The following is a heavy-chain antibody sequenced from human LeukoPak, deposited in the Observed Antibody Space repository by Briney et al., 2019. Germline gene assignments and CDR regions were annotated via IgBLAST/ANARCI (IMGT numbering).Heavy chain of an antibody. V-gene: IGHV3-64D*09. Sequence: GGSLRLSCSASGFTISRYDMHWVRQAPGKGLEYVSAISSNGGSTYYADSVKGRFTISRDNSKDTLYLQMSSLRAEDTAVYYCVKDRSGYDYFDFWGQGTLVTVSS. CDR2: ISSNGGST. CDR1: GFTISRYD. CDR3: VKDRSGYDYFDF. D-gene: IGHD5-12*01. J-gene: IGHJ4*02.